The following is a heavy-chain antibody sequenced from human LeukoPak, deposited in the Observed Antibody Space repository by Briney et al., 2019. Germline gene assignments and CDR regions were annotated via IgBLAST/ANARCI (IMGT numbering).Heavy chain of an antibody. CDR3: ASAGGDFWSGYYTIDY. V-gene: IGHV3-66*01. CDR1: GFSVSYTY. J-gene: IGHJ4*02. Sequence: GGSLRLACAASGFSVSYTYMNWVRQAPGKGLEWVSLIYSGGSTYFADSVKDRFTISRDNSKNTLYLQMNSLRAEDTAVYYCASAGGDFWSGYYTIDYWGQGTLVTVSS. CDR2: IYSGGST. D-gene: IGHD3-3*01.